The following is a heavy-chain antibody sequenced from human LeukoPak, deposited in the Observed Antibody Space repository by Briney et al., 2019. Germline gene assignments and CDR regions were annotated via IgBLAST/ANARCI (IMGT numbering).Heavy chain of an antibody. Sequence: GGSLRLSCAASGFTFSSYWMHWVRQAPGKGLVWVSRINSDGSSTSYADSVKGRFTISRDNSKNTLYLQMNSLRAEDTAVYYCVKASSSSSGDYWGQGTLVTVSS. D-gene: IGHD6-6*01. CDR3: VKASSSSSGDY. CDR2: INSDGSST. CDR1: GFTFSSYW. V-gene: IGHV3-74*01. J-gene: IGHJ4*02.